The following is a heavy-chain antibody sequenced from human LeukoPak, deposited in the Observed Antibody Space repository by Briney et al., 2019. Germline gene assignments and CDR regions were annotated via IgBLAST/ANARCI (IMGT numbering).Heavy chain of an antibody. CDR2: ISSSGSTI. D-gene: IGHD4-17*01. Sequence: GGSLRLPCAASGFTFSNYYMSWIRQAPGKGLEWVSYISSSGSTIYYADSVKGRFTISRHNDNNSLYLQMSSLRGEDTAVYYCARDSDGDYALDPWGQGTLVTVS. J-gene: IGHJ5*02. CDR3: ARDSDGDYALDP. V-gene: IGHV3-11*01. CDR1: GFTFSNYY.